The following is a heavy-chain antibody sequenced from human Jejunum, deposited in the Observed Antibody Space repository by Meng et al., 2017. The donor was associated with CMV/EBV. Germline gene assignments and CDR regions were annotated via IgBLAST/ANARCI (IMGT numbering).Heavy chain of an antibody. CDR3: ARTRLMRSYCDY. CDR1: GGSLSSNSSY. V-gene: IGHV4-39*07. CDR2: IYYSGNT. J-gene: IGHJ4*02. Sequence: SGGSLSSNSSYWGWLRQPPGKGLEWIGNIYYSGNTYYNPSLKSRVTTSVDMSKNQFSLKLSSVTAADTAVYYCARTRLMRSYCDYWGQGTLVTVSS. D-gene: IGHD1-26*01.